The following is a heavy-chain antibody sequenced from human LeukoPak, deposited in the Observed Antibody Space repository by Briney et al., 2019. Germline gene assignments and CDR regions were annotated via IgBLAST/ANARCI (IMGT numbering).Heavy chain of an antibody. CDR3: ARGRRFDYYDSSGYNSPFDY. D-gene: IGHD3-22*01. J-gene: IGHJ4*02. Sequence: GGSLRLSCAASGFNFANHAMSWVRQTARKGLEWVSAISGGGDITYYADSVKGRLTISRDNSKDTLFLQMHSLRAEDTAVYYCARGRRFDYYDSSGYNSPFDYWGQGTLVTVSS. CDR1: GFNFANHA. V-gene: IGHV3-23*01. CDR2: ISGGGDIT.